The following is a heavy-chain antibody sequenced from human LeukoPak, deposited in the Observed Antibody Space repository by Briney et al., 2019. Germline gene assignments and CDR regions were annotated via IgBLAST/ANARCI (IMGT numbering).Heavy chain of an antibody. J-gene: IGHJ4*02. D-gene: IGHD3-9*01. CDR1: GYTLTELS. V-gene: IGHV1-24*01. CDR3: ATEAALYDILTGNFDY. CDR2: FDPEDGET. Sequence: GASVKVSCKVSGYTLTELSMHWVRQAPGKGLEWMGGFDPEDGETIYAQKFQGRVTMTEDTSTDTAYMELSSLRSEDTAVYYCATEAALYDILTGNFDYWGQGTLVTVSS.